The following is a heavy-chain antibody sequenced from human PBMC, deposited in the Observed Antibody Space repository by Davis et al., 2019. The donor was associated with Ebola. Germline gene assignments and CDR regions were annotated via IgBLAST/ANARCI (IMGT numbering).Heavy chain of an antibody. Sequence: GESLKISCAASGFTFSSYAMSWVRQAPGKGLEWVSAISGSGGSTYYADSVKGRFTISRDNSKNTLYLQMNSLRAEDTAVYYCAKDRSVVVVAATRPLDYWGQGTLVTVSS. V-gene: IGHV3-23*01. J-gene: IGHJ4*02. CDR3: AKDRSVVVVAATRPLDY. CDR1: GFTFSSYA. D-gene: IGHD2-15*01. CDR2: ISGSGGST.